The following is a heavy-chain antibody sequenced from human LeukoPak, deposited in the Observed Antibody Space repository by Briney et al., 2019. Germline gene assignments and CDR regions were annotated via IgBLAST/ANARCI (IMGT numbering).Heavy chain of an antibody. D-gene: IGHD2-15*01. CDR3: ARAPHPYCSGGNCIYFDY. J-gene: IGHJ4*02. CDR2: ISSSSSYI. Sequence: PGGSLRLSCAASGFIFSTYGMSWVRQAPGKGLEWVSSISSSSSYIYYTDSVKGRFTLSRDNAKKSLYLQMNSLRAEDTAVYYCARAPHPYCSGGNCIYFDYWGQGTLVTVSS. CDR1: GFIFSTYG. V-gene: IGHV3-21*01.